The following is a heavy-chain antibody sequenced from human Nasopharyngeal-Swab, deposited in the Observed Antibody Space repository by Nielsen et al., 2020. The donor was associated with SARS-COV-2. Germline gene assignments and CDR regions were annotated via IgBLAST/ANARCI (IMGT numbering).Heavy chain of an antibody. CDR2: IFFSGNA. J-gene: IGHJ5*02. CDR1: GGSISSPGNS. D-gene: IGHD1/OR15-1a*01. V-gene: IGHV4-30-2*01. CDR3: ARCWNNLGLNWFDP. Sequence: SETLSLTCAVSGGSISSPGNSWTWIRQPPGKGLEWIGYIFFSGNAYYNPSLKSRATISLDKSKNQFSLNVTSVTAADTAVYYCARCWNNLGLNWFDPWGQGALVTVTS.